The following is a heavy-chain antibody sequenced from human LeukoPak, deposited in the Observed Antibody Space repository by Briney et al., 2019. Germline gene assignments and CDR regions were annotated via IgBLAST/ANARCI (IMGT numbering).Heavy chain of an antibody. Sequence: PSETLSLTCTVSGGSISSSSYYWGWIRQPPGKGLEWIGSIYYSGSTYYNPSLKSRVTISVDTSKNQFSLKLSSVTAADTAVYYCARARLTDDYGDYVPHSVYWYFDLWGRGTLVTVSS. D-gene: IGHD4-17*01. V-gene: IGHV4-39*07. CDR3: ARARLTDDYGDYVPHSVYWYFDL. J-gene: IGHJ2*01. CDR2: IYYSGST. CDR1: GGSISSSSYY.